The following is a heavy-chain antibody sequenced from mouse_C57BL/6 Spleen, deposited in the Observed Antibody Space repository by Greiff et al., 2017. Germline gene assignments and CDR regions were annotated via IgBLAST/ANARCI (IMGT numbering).Heavy chain of an antibody. CDR3: ARDYGNYYWYFDV. CDR2: ISYDGSN. CDR1: GYSITSGYY. V-gene: IGHV3-6*01. D-gene: IGHD2-1*01. J-gene: IGHJ1*03. Sequence: EVQRVESGPGLVKPSQSLSLTCSVTGYSITSGYYWNWIRQFPGNKLEWMGYISYDGSNNYNPSLKNRISITRDTSKNQFFLKLNSVTTEDTATYYCARDYGNYYWYFDVWGTGTTVTVSS.